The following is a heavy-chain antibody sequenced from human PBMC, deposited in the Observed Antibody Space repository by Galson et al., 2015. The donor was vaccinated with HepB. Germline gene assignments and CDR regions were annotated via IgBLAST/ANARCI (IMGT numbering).Heavy chain of an antibody. Sequence: SLRLSCAASGFTFSSYAMHWVRQAPGKGLEWVAVISYDGSNKYYADSVKGRFTISRDNSKNTLYPQMNSLRAEDTAVYYCARVLVVPAAMADYYMDVWGKGTTVTVSS. CDR3: ARVLVVPAAMADYYMDV. CDR1: GFTFSSYA. CDR2: ISYDGSNK. J-gene: IGHJ6*03. D-gene: IGHD2-2*01. V-gene: IGHV3-30*04.